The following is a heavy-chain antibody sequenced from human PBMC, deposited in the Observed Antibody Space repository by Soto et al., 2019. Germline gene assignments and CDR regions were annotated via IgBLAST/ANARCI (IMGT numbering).Heavy chain of an antibody. J-gene: IGHJ4*02. CDR1: GFTFSNYA. V-gene: IGHV3-23*01. Sequence: PGGSLRLSCAASGFTFSNYAMSWVRQAPGKGLEWVSAISDSGDSTYYADSVKGRFTISRDNSKNTLYLQMNSLRAEDTAVYYCTLTYHYDSSGYYYVNWGQGIPVTVS. D-gene: IGHD3-22*01. CDR2: ISDSGDST. CDR3: TLTYHYDSSGYYYVN.